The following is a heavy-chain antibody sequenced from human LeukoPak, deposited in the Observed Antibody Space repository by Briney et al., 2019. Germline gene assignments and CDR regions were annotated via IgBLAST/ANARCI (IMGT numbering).Heavy chain of an antibody. CDR1: GYTFTSYY. D-gene: IGHD1-26*01. V-gene: IGHV1-46*01. J-gene: IGHJ3*02. Sequence: ASVKVSCKASGYTFTSYYMHWVRQAPGQGLEWMGIINPSGGSTSYAQKFQGRVTMTRDTSTSTVYMELSSLRSEDTAVYYCARKGGDYSGSPRAGFDIWGQGTMVTVSS. CDR3: ARKGGDYSGSPRAGFDI. CDR2: INPSGGST.